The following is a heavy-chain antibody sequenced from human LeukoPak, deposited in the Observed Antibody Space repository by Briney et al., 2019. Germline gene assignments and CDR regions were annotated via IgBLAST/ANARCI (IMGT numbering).Heavy chain of an antibody. Sequence: SETLSLTCGVYGGSFSGFYWNWIRQPPGKGLEWIGEIDHSGSTNYNPSLKSRVTISVDRANNQFSLKLSSVTPEDTAVYYCAAGQWLDGLAGWGQGTLVTVSS. CDR3: AAGQWLDGLAG. CDR1: GGSFSGFY. CDR2: IDHSGST. J-gene: IGHJ4*02. V-gene: IGHV4-34*01. D-gene: IGHD6-19*01.